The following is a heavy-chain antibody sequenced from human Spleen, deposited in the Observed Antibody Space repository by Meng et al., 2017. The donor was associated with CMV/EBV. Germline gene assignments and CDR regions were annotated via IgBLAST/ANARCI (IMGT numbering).Heavy chain of an antibody. Sequence: GSLRLSCAVYGGSFSGYYWSWIRQPPGKGLEWIGEINHSGSTNYNPSLKSRVTISVDTSKNQFSLKLSSVTAADTAVYYCARPQILIAARPRLTNYYYGMDVWGQGTAVTVSS. J-gene: IGHJ6*02. CDR3: ARPQILIAARPRLTNYYYGMDV. V-gene: IGHV4-34*01. D-gene: IGHD6-6*01. CDR2: INHSGST. CDR1: GGSFSGYY.